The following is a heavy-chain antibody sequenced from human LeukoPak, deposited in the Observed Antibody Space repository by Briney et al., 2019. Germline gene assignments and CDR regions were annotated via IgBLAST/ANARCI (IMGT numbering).Heavy chain of an antibody. CDR1: GFTFSSYG. J-gene: IGHJ4*02. Sequence: GGSLRLSCAASGFTFSSYGMHWVRQAPGKGLEWVAFIRYDGSNKYYADSVKGRFTISRDNSKNTLYLQMNSLRAEDTAVYCCAKDRAAVEYFDYWGQGTLVTVSS. CDR3: AKDRAAVEYFDY. D-gene: IGHD3-3*01. V-gene: IGHV3-30*02. CDR2: IRYDGSNK.